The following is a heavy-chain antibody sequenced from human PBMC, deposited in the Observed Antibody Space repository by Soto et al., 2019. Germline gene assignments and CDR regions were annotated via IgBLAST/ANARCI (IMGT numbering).Heavy chain of an antibody. CDR3: ARGSRLGGLDY. J-gene: IGHJ4*02. D-gene: IGHD3-10*01. Sequence: QVQLQESGPGLVKPSETLSLTCSVSGGSGGYFWTWIRQYPGKGLEWIGYIYYSGYAYYNPSLKSRLTMSVDTSKHQYDPTLTSVAAADTAVYFCARGSRLGGLDYWGQGILVTVAS. CDR1: GGSGGYF. CDR2: IYYSGYA. V-gene: IGHV4-31*03.